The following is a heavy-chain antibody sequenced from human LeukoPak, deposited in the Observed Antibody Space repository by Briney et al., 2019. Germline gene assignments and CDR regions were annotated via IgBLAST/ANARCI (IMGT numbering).Heavy chain of an antibody. V-gene: IGHV4-30-2*01. CDR1: GGSISSGGYS. Sequence: SETLSLACAVSGGSISSGGYSWSWIRQPPGKGLEWIGYIYHSGSTYYNPSLKSRVTISVDRSKNQFSLKLSSVTAADTAVYYCARGRGIAARILDYWGQGTLVTVSS. J-gene: IGHJ4*02. D-gene: IGHD6-6*01. CDR2: IYHSGST. CDR3: ARGRGIAARILDY.